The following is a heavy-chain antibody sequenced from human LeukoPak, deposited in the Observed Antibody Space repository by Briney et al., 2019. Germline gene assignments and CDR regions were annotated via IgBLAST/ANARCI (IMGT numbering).Heavy chain of an antibody. Sequence: SETLSLTCAVSGGSISSGGYYWSWIRQHPGKGLEWIGYIYYSGSTYYNPSLKSRVTISVDTSKNQFSLKLSSVTAADTAVYYCARDADSGSPNWGQGTLVTVSS. CDR3: ARDADSGSPN. V-gene: IGHV4-31*11. D-gene: IGHD1-26*01. CDR2: IYYSGST. CDR1: GGSISSGGYY. J-gene: IGHJ4*02.